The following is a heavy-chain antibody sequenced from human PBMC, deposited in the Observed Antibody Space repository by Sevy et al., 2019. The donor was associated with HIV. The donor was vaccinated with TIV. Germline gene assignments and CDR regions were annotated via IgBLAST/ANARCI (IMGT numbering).Heavy chain of an antibody. J-gene: IGHJ6*02. Sequence: GVSLRLSCAASGFSFRNYGMHWVRQAPGKGLEWLALISFDGDTKYYGDSVKGRFTISRDNSKNTLYLQMNSLRVEDTAVYYCAKRGGHDTSGYVSYYYYGMDVWGQGTTVTVSS. CDR1: GFSFRNYG. V-gene: IGHV3-30*18. CDR3: AKRGGHDTSGYVSYYYYGMDV. D-gene: IGHD3-22*01. CDR2: ISFDGDTK.